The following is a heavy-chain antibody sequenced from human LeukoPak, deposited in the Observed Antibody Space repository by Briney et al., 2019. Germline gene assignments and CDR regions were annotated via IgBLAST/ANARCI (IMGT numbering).Heavy chain of an antibody. CDR2: IYYSGST. J-gene: IGHJ4*02. CDR1: GGSISSSSYY. D-gene: IGHD2-15*01. V-gene: IGHV4-39*07. Sequence: SETLSLTCTVSGGSISSSSYYWGWIRQPPGKGLEWIGSIYYSGSTYYNPSLKGRVTISVDTSKNQFSLKLSSVTAADTAVYYCARGLGTNYGGYCSGGSCPFYWGQGTLVTVSS. CDR3: ARGLGTNYGGYCSGGSCPFY.